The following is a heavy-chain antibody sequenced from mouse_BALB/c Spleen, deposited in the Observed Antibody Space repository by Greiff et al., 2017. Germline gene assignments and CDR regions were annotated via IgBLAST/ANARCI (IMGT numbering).Heavy chain of an antibody. CDR3: ARDGTGTGAWFAY. D-gene: IGHD4-1*01. J-gene: IGHJ3*01. CDR1: GFSLTSYG. Sequence: VKLVESGPGLVAPSQSLSITCTVSGFSLTSYGVHWVRQPPGKGLEWLGVIWAGGSTNYNSALMSRLSISKDNSKSQVFLKMNSLQTDDTAMYYCARDGTGTGAWFAYWGQGTLVTVSA. CDR2: IWAGGST. V-gene: IGHV2-9*02.